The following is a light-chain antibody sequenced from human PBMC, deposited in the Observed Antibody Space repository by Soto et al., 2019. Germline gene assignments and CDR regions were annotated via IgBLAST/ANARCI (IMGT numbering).Light chain of an antibody. CDR3: QRRGDWPLYT. J-gene: IGKJ2*01. CDR2: DAS. Sequence: EIVLTQSPATLSLSPGERATLSCRASQSVNTYLAWYQQKPGQAPRVLIYDASDRATGLPARFSGSGSGTDFTLTISSLEPEDSAVYYCQRRGDWPLYTFGQGTKLEIK. V-gene: IGKV3-11*01. CDR1: QSVNTY.